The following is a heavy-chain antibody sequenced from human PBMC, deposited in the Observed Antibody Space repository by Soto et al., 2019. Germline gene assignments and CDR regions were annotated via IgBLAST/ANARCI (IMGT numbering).Heavy chain of an antibody. D-gene: IGHD1-26*01. V-gene: IGHV4-34*01. J-gene: IGHJ4*02. CDR1: GGSFSGYL. Sequence: QVKLQQWGAGLLQPSETLSLTCAVYGGSFSGYLWSWIRQTPGKGLEWIGEISHSGSTDYNPSLKSRVTISEDTSKNQVSLKVSSVTAADTAVYYCGRLGATETTWGTDSWGQGSLVTVSS. CDR3: GRLGATETTWGTDS. CDR2: ISHSGST.